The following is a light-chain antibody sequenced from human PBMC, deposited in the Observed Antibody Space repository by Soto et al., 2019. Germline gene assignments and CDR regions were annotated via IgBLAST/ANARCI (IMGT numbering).Light chain of an antibody. CDR1: QSISTY. CDR2: AAS. J-gene: IGKJ4*01. V-gene: IGKV1-39*01. CDR3: QQTYSAPLT. Sequence: DMQMTQSPSYLSSSVVDRVNIIFRTSQSISTYLNWYQQKPGRAPRLLIHAASTLQGGVPLRFSGSGSGTDFTLTISSLQPEDFTTYYCQQTYSAPLTFGGGTKVDIK.